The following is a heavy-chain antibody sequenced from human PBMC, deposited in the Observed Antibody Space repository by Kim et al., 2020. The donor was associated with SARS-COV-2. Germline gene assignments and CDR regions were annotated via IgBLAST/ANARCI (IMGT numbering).Heavy chain of an antibody. J-gene: IGHJ4*02. D-gene: IGHD3-9*01. CDR3: ARTGYSYYFDY. V-gene: IGHV4-59*01. Sequence: NYNPSRKSRVTISVDTSKNQFSLKLSSVTAADTAVYYCARTGYSYYFDYWGQGTLVTVSS.